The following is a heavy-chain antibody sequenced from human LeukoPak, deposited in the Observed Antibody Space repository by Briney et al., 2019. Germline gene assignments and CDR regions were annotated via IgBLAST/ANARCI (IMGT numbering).Heavy chain of an antibody. CDR2: INPNSGGT. CDR3: ARDIVGIGYYDSSGHEDY. Sequence: ASVKVSCKASGYTFTGYYIHWVRQAPGQGLEWMGRINPNSGGTNYAQKFQGRVTMTRDTSISTACMELSRLRSDDTAVYYCARDIVGIGYYDSSGHEDYWGQGSLVTVSS. J-gene: IGHJ4*02. D-gene: IGHD3-22*01. V-gene: IGHV1-2*06. CDR1: GYTFTGYY.